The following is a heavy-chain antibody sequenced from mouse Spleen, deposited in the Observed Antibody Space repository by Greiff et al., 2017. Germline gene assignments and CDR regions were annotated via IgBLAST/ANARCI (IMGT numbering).Heavy chain of an antibody. CDR2: ISYSGST. V-gene: IGHV3-2*02. CDR1: GYSITSDYA. CDR3: ARGRAYGNYGYFDV. Sequence: EVQLVESGPGLVKPSQSLSLTCTVTGYSITSDYAWNWIRQFPGNKLEWMGYISYSGSTSYNPSLKSRISITRDTSKNQFFLQLNSVTTEDTATYYCARGRAYGNYGYFDVWGAGTTVTVSS. D-gene: IGHD2-1*01. J-gene: IGHJ1*01.